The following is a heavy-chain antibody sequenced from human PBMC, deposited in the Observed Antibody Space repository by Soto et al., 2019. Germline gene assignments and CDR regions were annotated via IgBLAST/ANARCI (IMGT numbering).Heavy chain of an antibody. D-gene: IGHD2-15*01. CDR3: ERPLGGYCSGGSCYSTDY. J-gene: IGHJ4*02. V-gene: IGHV1-69*06. CDR2: IIPIFGTA. CDR1: GGTFSSYA. Sequence: QVQLVQSGAEVKKPGSSVKVSCKASGGTFSSYAISWGRQAPGQGLEWMGGIIPIFGTANYAQKFQGRVTITADKATSTAYMELSSLRSEDTAVYYCERPLGGYCSGGSCYSTDYWGQGTLVTVSS.